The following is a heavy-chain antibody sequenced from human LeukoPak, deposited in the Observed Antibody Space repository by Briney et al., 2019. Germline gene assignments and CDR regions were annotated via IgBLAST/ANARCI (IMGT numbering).Heavy chain of an antibody. V-gene: IGHV3-23*01. CDR1: GFTFSSFS. CDR2: ISASGGST. J-gene: IGHJ4*02. CDR3: AKAPFYCYDSSGYFRY. Sequence: GGSLRLSCAASGFTFSSFSMSWVRQPPGKGLEWVSAISASGGSTYYADSVTGRLTISRDNSENTLYLQMNSLRAEDTAVYYCAKAPFYCYDSSGYFRYWGQGTLVTVSS. D-gene: IGHD3-22*01.